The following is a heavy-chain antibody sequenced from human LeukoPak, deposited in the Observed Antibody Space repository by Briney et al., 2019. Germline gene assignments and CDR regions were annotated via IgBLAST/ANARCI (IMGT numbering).Heavy chain of an antibody. CDR1: GGSLSSGGYS. J-gene: IGHJ4*02. V-gene: IGHV4-31*03. D-gene: IGHD3-22*01. CDR3: ASGHDSTGYYSDY. CDR2: IHYIGTT. Sequence: SLTLSLTCTVSGGSLSSGGYSWNWTRHHPGKGLEWIGSIHYIGTTYYNPSLKSRVTISVDTSKNKFSLKLNSVTAADTAVYYCASGHDSTGYYSDYWGQGTLATVSS.